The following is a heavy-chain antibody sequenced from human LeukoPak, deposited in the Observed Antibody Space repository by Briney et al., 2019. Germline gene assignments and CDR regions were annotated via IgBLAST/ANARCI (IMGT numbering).Heavy chain of an antibody. CDR1: GFTFSNYV. D-gene: IGHD3-9*01. Sequence: GGSLRLSCAASGFTFSNYVLTWGRQAPGKGLEWVSGISGSGDSTYYADSVKGRFTISRDNSKNTLYLQMNSLRAEDAAVYYCAKGPYYDILSYFDYWGQGTLLTVSS. V-gene: IGHV3-23*01. CDR2: ISGSGDST. CDR3: AKGPYYDILSYFDY. J-gene: IGHJ4*02.